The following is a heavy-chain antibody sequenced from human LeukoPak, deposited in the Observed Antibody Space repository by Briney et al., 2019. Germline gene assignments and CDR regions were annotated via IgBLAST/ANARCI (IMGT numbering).Heavy chain of an antibody. CDR3: AGSRYSYGYYMDV. J-gene: IGHJ6*03. CDR1: GFTFSSYW. CDR2: IKQDGSEK. D-gene: IGHD5-18*01. Sequence: GGSLRLSCAASGFTFSSYWMSWVRQAPGKGLEWVANIKQDGSEKYYVDSVKGRFTISRDNAKNSLYLQMNSLRAEDTAVYYCAGSRYSYGYYMDVWGKGTTVTVSS. V-gene: IGHV3-7*01.